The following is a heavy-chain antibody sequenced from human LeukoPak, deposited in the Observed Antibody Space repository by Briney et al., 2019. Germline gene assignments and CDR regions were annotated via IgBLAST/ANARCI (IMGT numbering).Heavy chain of an antibody. CDR2: IYYTGST. Sequence: SKTLSLTCTVSGGSISSSNYYWGWIRQPPGKGLEWIGSIYYTGSTYYNPSLKSRVTISVDTSKNQFSLKLSSVTAADTAVYYCARDRYYYDSSGYSNWFDPWGQGTLVTVSS. CDR3: ARDRYYYDSSGYSNWFDP. J-gene: IGHJ5*02. D-gene: IGHD3-22*01. CDR1: GGSISSSNYY. V-gene: IGHV4-39*02.